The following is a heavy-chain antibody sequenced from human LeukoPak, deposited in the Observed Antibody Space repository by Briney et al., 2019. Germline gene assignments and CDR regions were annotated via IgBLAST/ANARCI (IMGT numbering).Heavy chain of an antibody. CDR1: GYTFTSYA. V-gene: IGHV7-4-1*02. CDR2: INTNTGNP. D-gene: IGHD3-16*02. J-gene: IGHJ4*02. Sequence: GASVKVSCKASGYTFTSYAMNWVRQAPGQGLEWMGWINTNTGNPTYAQGFTGRFVFSLDTSVSTAYLQISSLKAEDTAVYYCATEGPYDYVWGSYRFDYWGQGTLVTVSS. CDR3: ATEGPYDYVWGSYRFDY.